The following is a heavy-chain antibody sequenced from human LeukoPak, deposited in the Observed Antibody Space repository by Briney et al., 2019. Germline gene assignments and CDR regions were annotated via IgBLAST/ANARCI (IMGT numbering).Heavy chain of an antibody. J-gene: IGHJ4*02. D-gene: IGHD3-3*01. V-gene: IGHV4-30-4*08. CDR1: GGSISSGDYY. CDR2: IYYSGST. CDR3: ASELRFLEWLPDY. Sequence: SQTLSLTCTVSGGSISSGDYYWSWIRQPPGKGLEWIGYIYYSGSTYYNPSLKSRVTISVDTSKNQFSLKLSSVTAADTAVYYCASELRFLEWLPDYWGQGTLVTVSS.